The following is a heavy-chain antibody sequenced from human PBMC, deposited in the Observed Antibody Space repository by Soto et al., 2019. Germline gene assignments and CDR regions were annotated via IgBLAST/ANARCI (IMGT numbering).Heavy chain of an antibody. CDR3: ARDIVVVVAATNGVVSAGGFGDY. J-gene: IGHJ4*02. D-gene: IGHD2-15*01. Sequence: QVQLVQSGAEVKKPGASVKVSCKASGYTFTSYGISWVRQAPGQGLEWMGWISAYNGNTNYAQKLQGRVTMTTDTSTSTAYMELRSLRSDDTAVYYCARDIVVVVAATNGVVSAGGFGDYWGQGTLVTVSS. CDR1: GYTFTSYG. V-gene: IGHV1-18*04. CDR2: ISAYNGNT.